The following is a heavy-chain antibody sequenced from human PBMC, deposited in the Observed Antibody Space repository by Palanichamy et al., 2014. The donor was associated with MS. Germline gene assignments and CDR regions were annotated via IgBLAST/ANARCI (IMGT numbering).Heavy chain of an antibody. D-gene: IGHD1-1*01. J-gene: IGHJ4*02. V-gene: IGHV3-7*01. CDR1: GFSISSHW. CDR2: INEDGGVK. Sequence: EVQLVESWGRRWSSLGGPVRLSCAASGFSISSHWMTWVRQAPGKGLEWVGNINEDGGVKYYVDSVRGRFIISRDNARNSVFLQMNSLRVEDTAVYYCARDEGTYWGQGALVTVSS. CDR3: ARDEGTY.